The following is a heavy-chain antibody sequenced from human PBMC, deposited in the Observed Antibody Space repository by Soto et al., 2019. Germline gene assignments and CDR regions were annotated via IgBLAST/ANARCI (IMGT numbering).Heavy chain of an antibody. V-gene: IGHV3-15*01. D-gene: IGHD3-10*01. J-gene: IGHJ3*02. Sequence: EVQLVESGGGLVKPGGSLRLSCAASGFTFSNAWMSWVRQAPGKGLEWVGRIKSKTDGGTTDYAAPVKGRFTISRDDSKNTLYLQMNSLKTEDTAVYYCTTLPMVRGPEAAFDIWGQGTMVTVSS. CDR1: GFTFSNAW. CDR3: TTLPMVRGPEAAFDI. CDR2: IKSKTDGGTT.